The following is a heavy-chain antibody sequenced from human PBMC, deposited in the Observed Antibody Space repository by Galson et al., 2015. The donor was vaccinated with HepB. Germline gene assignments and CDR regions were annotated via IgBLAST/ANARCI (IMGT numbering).Heavy chain of an antibody. V-gene: IGHV4-34*01. J-gene: IGHJ3*02. D-gene: IGHD3-3*01. Sequence: ETLSLTCAVYGGSFSGYYWSWIRQPPGKGLEWIGEINHSGSTNYNPSLKSRVTISVDTSKNQFSLKLSSVTAADTAVYYCPLWSGHELVGDAFDIWGQGTMVTVSS. CDR2: INHSGST. CDR3: PLWSGHELVGDAFDI. CDR1: GGSFSGYY.